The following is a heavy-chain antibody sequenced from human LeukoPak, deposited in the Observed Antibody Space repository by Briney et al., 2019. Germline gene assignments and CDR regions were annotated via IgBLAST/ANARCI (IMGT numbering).Heavy chain of an antibody. CDR1: GFTVSSNY. J-gene: IGHJ3*02. CDR2: IYSGGST. Sequence: GGSLRLSCAASGFTVSSNYMNWVRQAPGRGREWVSVIYSGGSTYYADSVKGRFTISRDNSKNTVYLQMNSLRAEDTAVYYCARAGPPSSSGRYGGAFDIWGQGTMVTVSS. V-gene: IGHV3-66*01. CDR3: ARAGPPSSSGRYGGAFDI. D-gene: IGHD6-19*01.